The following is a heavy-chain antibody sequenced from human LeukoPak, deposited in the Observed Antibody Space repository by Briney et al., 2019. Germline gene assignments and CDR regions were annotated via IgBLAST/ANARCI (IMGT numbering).Heavy chain of an antibody. Sequence: GGSLRLSCAASGFTFSSYAMSWVRQAPGKGLECVSGISGSVESTYYADSVKGRFTISRDNSKDTLYLQMNSLTAEDTAVYYCAKASTYYYDSSAYYKDSWGRGTLVTVSS. J-gene: IGHJ4*02. V-gene: IGHV3-23*01. CDR1: GFTFSSYA. D-gene: IGHD3-22*01. CDR2: ISGSVEST. CDR3: AKASTYYYDSSAYYKDS.